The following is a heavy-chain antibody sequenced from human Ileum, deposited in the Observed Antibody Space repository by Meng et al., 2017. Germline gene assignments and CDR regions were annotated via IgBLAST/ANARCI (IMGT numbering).Heavy chain of an antibody. J-gene: IGHJ5*01. D-gene: IGHD1-26*01. V-gene: IGHV6-1*01. CDR1: GDSVSNNNAV. Sequence: SETLSLTCGISGDSVSNNNAVWNWIRQSPSGGLEWLGRTYYRSIWQYEYAASVRGRITINPDTSKNQFSLLLNSVTPEDTAVYYCTRLVGNSWLDSWGHGTRVTVSS. CDR2: TYYRSIWQY. CDR3: TRLVGNSWLDS.